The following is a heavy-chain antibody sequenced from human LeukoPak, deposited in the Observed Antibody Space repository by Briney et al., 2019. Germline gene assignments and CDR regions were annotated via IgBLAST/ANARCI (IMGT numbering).Heavy chain of an antibody. CDR3: TTGSGITIFGVVDYYYYYMDV. J-gene: IGHJ6*03. D-gene: IGHD3-3*01. CDR2: IKSKTDGGTT. Sequence: TGGSLRLSCAASGFTFSDAWMSWVRQAPGKGLEWVGRIKSKTDGGTTDYAAPVKGRFTISRDDSKNTLYLQMNSLKTEDTAVYYCTTGSGITIFGVVDYYYYYMDVWGKGTTVTVSS. V-gene: IGHV3-15*01. CDR1: GFTFSDAW.